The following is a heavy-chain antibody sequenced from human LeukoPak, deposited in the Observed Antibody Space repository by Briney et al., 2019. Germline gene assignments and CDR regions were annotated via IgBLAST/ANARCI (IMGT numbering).Heavy chain of an antibody. D-gene: IGHD3-22*01. CDR2: IIPIFGTA. Sequence: ASVKVSCKASGGTFSRYAISWVRQAPGQGLEWMGGIIPIFGTASYAQKFQGRATLTTDESTSTAYMELTTLRSEDTAVYYCVFDSSGYLSQSLPPYFDYWGQGTLVTVSS. V-gene: IGHV1-69*05. CDR3: VFDSSGYLSQSLPPYFDY. CDR1: GGTFSRYA. J-gene: IGHJ4*02.